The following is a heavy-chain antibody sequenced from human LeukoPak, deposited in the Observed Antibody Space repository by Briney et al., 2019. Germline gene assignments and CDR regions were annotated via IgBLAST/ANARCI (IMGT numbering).Heavy chain of an antibody. CDR1: GGSISSYY. D-gene: IGHD3-10*01. CDR2: IYYSGST. CDR3: ARAGSGSYYWAFDH. V-gene: IGHV4-59*01. J-gene: IGHJ4*02. Sequence: SETLSLTCTVSGGSISSYYWSWIRQPPGKGLEWIGYIYYSGSTNYNPSLKSRVTISVDTSKNQFSLKLSSVTAADTAVYYCARAGSGSYYWAFDHWGQGTLVTVSS.